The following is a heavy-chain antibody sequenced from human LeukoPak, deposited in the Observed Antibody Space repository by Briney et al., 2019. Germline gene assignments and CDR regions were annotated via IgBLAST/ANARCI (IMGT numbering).Heavy chain of an antibody. Sequence: GGSLRLSCAASGFTFSDYYMSWIRQAPGKGLEWVSYISSSGSTIYYADSVKGRFTISRDNAKNSLYLQMNSLRAEDTAVYYCASDSSSWYYFDYWGQGTLVTFPS. CDR2: ISSSGSTI. CDR3: ASDSSSWYYFDY. V-gene: IGHV3-11*04. D-gene: IGHD6-13*01. CDR1: GFTFSDYY. J-gene: IGHJ4*02.